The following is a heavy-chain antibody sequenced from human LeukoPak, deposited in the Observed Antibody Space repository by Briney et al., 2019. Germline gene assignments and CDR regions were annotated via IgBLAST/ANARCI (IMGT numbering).Heavy chain of an antibody. CDR1: CDSIRSSTCN. J-gene: IGHJ4*02. V-gene: IGHV4-39*01. D-gene: IGHD4-17*01. Sequence: SETLSLTCTVSCDSIRSSTCNWGWIRQPPGKGLEWIGSIYYRGTTYYNLSLKSRVSMSLDTSKNQFSLKLGSVTAADAALYYCARQTTATMVFAFDSWGQGTLVSVSS. CDR3: ARQTTATMVFAFDS. CDR2: IYYRGTT.